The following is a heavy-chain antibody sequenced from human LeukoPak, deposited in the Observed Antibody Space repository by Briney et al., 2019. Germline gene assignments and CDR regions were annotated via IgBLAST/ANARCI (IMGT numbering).Heavy chain of an antibody. CDR1: VGSISSSSYY. Sequence: SETLSLTCTVSVGSISSSSYYWGWIRQPPGKGLEWIGSIYYSGSIYYNPSFKSRVTISVDTSKNQFSLKLNSVTAAGTAVYCCARQTWGGTYHPYYFDSWGQGILVTVSS. D-gene: IGHD1-26*01. CDR2: IYYSGSI. V-gene: IGHV4-39*01. CDR3: ARQTWGGTYHPYYFDS. J-gene: IGHJ4*02.